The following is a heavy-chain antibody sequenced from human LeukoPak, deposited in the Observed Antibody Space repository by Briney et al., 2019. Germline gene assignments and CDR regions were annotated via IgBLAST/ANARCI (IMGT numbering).Heavy chain of an antibody. D-gene: IGHD2-2*01. CDR1: GFTFSSYG. Sequence: PGGSLRLSCAASGFTFSSYGMHWVRQAPGKGLEWVAFIRYDGSNKYYADSVKGRFTISRDNSKNTLYLQMNSLRAEDTAVYYCAKDRYQLFGGYFDYWGQGTLVTVSS. J-gene: IGHJ4*02. CDR3: AKDRYQLFGGYFDY. V-gene: IGHV3-30*02. CDR2: IRYDGSNK.